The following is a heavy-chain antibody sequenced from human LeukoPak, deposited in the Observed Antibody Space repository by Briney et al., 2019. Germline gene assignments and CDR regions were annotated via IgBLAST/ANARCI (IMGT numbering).Heavy chain of an antibody. V-gene: IGHV3-48*01. CDR3: ARDSEGSLDY. J-gene: IGHJ4*02. D-gene: IGHD3-10*01. CDR2: ISSSSSTI. Sequence: GGSLRLSCAASGFTFSSYSMNWVRQAPGKGLEWVSYISSSSSTIYYADSVKGRFTISRDNAKNLLYLQMNSLRAEDTAVYYCARDSEGSLDYWGQGTLVTVSS. CDR1: GFTFSSYS.